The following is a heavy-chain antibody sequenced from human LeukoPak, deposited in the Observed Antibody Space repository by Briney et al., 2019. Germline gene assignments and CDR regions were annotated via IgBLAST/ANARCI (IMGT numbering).Heavy chain of an antibody. V-gene: IGHV3-7*01. Sequence: GGSLRLSCAASGFTFTSYWMSWVRQAPGKGLEWVAHINEDGSEIYYADPVKGRFTISRDNAKNSLYLQMNSLRAEDTAVYYCAKPAESLVARGYFDYWGQGTLVTVSS. D-gene: IGHD2-2*01. CDR1: GFTFTSYW. J-gene: IGHJ4*02. CDR3: AKPAESLVARGYFDY. CDR2: INEDGSEI.